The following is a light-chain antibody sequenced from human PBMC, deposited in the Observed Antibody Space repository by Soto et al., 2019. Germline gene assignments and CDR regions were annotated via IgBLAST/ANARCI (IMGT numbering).Light chain of an antibody. J-gene: IGKJ4*01. Sequence: EIVLTQSPGTLSLSPGERATLSCRASQSVSYYLAWYQQKPGQAPRLLIYDASNRATGIPARFSGSGSGTDFTLTISSLEPEDFAVYYCQQRSNWPLTFGGGTKVDI. CDR3: QQRSNWPLT. CDR2: DAS. V-gene: IGKV3-11*01. CDR1: QSVSYY.